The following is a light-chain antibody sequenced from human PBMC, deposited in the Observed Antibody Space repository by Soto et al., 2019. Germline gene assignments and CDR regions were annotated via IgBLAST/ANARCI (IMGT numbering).Light chain of an antibody. CDR1: QDIYIY. J-gene: IGKJ3*01. CDR3: QRYDHVRLFT. CDR2: DAS. Sequence: DVQMTPSPSSLSASVGDRVTITCQASQDIYIYLNWYQKKPGKAPKPLIYDASKVGTGVPSRFXGSGLGTDFTCTISSVQPEDIATYYCQRYDHVRLFTFGPGTKVDIK. V-gene: IGKV1-33*01.